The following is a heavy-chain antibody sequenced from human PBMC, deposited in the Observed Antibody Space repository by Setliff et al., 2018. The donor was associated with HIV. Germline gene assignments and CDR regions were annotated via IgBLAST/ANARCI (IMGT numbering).Heavy chain of an antibody. V-gene: IGHV4-4*09. Sequence: PSETLSLTCTVSGGSLSRSSWSWIRQPPGKALEWIGYKYINGGGNVNPSLKSRVTISEDPSKNQVSLRLTSVSVADTAVYFCAAQVPFGQSSEWYGGYFDIWGQGTMVTVSS. CDR1: GGSLSRSS. CDR3: AAQVPFGQSSEWYGGYFDI. D-gene: IGHD6-19*01. CDR2: KYINGGG. J-gene: IGHJ3*02.